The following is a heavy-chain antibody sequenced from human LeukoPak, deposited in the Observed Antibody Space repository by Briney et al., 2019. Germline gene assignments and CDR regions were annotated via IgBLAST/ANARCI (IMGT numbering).Heavy chain of an antibody. CDR1: GYTFTGYY. CDR3: ARDWSYGDYPGYFDY. D-gene: IGHD4-17*01. V-gene: IGHV1-2*02. CDR2: INPNSGGT. J-gene: IGHJ4*02. Sequence: GASVKVSCKASGYTFTGYYMHWVRQAPGQGLEWMGWINPNSGGTNYAQKFQGRVTMTRDTSISTAYMELSRLRSDDTAVHYCARDWSYGDYPGYFDYWGQGTLVTVSS.